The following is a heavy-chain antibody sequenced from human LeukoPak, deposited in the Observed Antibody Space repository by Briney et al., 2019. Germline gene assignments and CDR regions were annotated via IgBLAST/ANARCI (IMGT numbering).Heavy chain of an antibody. J-gene: IGHJ4*02. V-gene: IGHV1-2*02. CDR2: INPNSGGT. D-gene: IGHD1-1*01. Sequence: ASVKVSCKASGNTFTDYYIHWVRQAPGQGLEWMGWINPNSGGTNYAQKFHGRVTMTRDTSISTGYMELSRLTSDDTAVYYRATANWNAIKPFEYWGQGTLVTVSS. CDR3: ATANWNAIKPFEY. CDR1: GNTFTDYY.